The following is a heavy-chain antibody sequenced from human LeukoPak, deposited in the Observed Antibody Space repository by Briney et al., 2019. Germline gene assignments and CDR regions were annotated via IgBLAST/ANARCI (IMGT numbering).Heavy chain of an antibody. Sequence: GGSLRLSCEASGFTFSSYWMSWVRQAPGKGLEWVANIKTDGSEKYYADSVKGRFTISRDNSKNTLYLQMNSLRAEDTAVYYCAKDQSYNWNYGDYWGQGTLVTVSS. J-gene: IGHJ4*02. CDR3: AKDQSYNWNYGDY. CDR2: IKTDGSEK. CDR1: GFTFSSYW. V-gene: IGHV3-7*01. D-gene: IGHD1-7*01.